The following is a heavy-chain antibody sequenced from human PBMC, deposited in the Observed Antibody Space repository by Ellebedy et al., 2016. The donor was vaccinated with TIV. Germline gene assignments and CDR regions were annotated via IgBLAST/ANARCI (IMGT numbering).Heavy chain of an antibody. D-gene: IGHD5/OR15-5a*01. J-gene: IGHJ4*02. CDR1: EFAFSGYS. V-gene: IGHV3-64*01. Sequence: GESLKISXTASEFAFSGYSMTWVRQAPGKGLEYVSGISSNGDTTIYANSVKGRFTISRDNSKSTLYLQMGSLRADDMAVYYCARPGVPSSTGWGHYFDYWGQGALVTVSS. CDR2: ISSNGDTT. CDR3: ARPGVPSSTGWGHYFDY.